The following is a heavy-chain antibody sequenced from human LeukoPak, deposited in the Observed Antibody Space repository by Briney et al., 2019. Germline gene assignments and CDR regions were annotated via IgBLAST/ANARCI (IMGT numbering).Heavy chain of an antibody. D-gene: IGHD3-3*01. J-gene: IGHJ6*03. CDR1: GFTVSSNC. CDR2: ISGSGGST. CDR3: AKVRGFWSGYRYYYYMDV. Sequence: GGSLRLSCAASGFTVSSNCMSWVRQAPGKGLEWVSAISGSGGSTYYADSVKGRFTISRDNSKNTLYLQMNSLRAEDTAVYYCAKVRGFWSGYRYYYYMDVWGKGTTVTVSS. V-gene: IGHV3-23*01.